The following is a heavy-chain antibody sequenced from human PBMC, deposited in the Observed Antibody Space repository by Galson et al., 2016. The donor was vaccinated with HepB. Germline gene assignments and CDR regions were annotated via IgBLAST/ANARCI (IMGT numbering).Heavy chain of an antibody. D-gene: IGHD3-10*01. CDR1: GFSLTTTGVG. V-gene: IGHV2-5*01. Sequence: PALVKPTQTLTLTCTFSGFSLTTTGVGVGWVRQPPGKALQWLAVIYWNDDKHYSPPLKSRITITKDTSNNQVVLTMTDMDPVDTATYYCAHLDWYYSPSGNYSSHPINWFDPWGQGTPVTVSS. CDR3: AHLDWYYSPSGNYSSHPINWFDP. CDR2: IYWNDDK. J-gene: IGHJ5*02.